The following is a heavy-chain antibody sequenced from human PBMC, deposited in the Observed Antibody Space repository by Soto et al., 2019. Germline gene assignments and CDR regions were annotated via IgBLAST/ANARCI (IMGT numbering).Heavy chain of an antibody. CDR2: IIPIFGTA. J-gene: IGHJ6*02. V-gene: IGHV1-69*13. Sequence: ASLKVSCKASGGTFSSYAISWVRQAPGQGLEWMGGIIPIFGTANYAQKLQGRVTITADESTSTAYMELSSLRSEDTAVYYCARVVIAAGIQYYYYSYGMDVFCQGTTLTISS. D-gene: IGHD6-13*01. CDR3: ARVVIAAGIQYYYYSYGMDV. CDR1: GGTFSSYA.